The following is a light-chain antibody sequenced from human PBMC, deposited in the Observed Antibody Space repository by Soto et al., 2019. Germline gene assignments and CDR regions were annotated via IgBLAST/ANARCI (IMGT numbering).Light chain of an antibody. CDR1: SGHSNYA. V-gene: IGLV4-69*01. J-gene: IGLJ3*02. Sequence: QPVLTQSPSASASLGASVKLTCTLSSGHSNYAIAWHQQQPEKGPRYLMKLNSDGSHSKGDGIPDRFSGSSSGAERYLTISSLQSEDEADYYCQTWGTGTWVFGGGTKVTVL. CDR2: LNSDGSH. CDR3: QTWGTGTWV.